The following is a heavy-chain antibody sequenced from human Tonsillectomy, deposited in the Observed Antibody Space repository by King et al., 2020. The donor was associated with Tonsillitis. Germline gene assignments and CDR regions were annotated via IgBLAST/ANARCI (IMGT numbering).Heavy chain of an antibody. V-gene: IGHV3-30*18. Sequence: QLVQSGGGVVQPGRSLRLSCAASGFTFSSYGMHWVRQAPGKGLEWVALISYDGSNKYYADSVKGRFTISRDNSKNTLYLQMNSLRAEDTAVYFCAKDYYYDSSGYNNWYFDLWGRGTLVTVSS. CDR3: AKDYYYDSSGYNNWYFDL. CDR2: ISYDGSNK. D-gene: IGHD3-22*01. J-gene: IGHJ2*01. CDR1: GFTFSSYG.